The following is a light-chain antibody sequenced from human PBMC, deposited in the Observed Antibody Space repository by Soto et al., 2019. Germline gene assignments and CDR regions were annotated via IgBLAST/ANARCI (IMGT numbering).Light chain of an antibody. CDR3: QTWGTGIHVV. V-gene: IGLV4-69*01. CDR2: VNSDGSY. Sequence: QSVLTQSPSASASLGASVKLTCTLSSGQRNYAITWHQQQPEKGPRYLMKVNSDGSYTKGDGIPDRFSGSSSGAERHLTISSLQSEDEADYYCQTWGTGIHVVFGGGTKLTVL. J-gene: IGLJ2*01. CDR1: SGQRNYA.